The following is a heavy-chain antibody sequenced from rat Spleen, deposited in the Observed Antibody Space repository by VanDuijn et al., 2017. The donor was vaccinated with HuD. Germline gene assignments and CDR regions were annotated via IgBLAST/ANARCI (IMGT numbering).Heavy chain of an antibody. Sequence: EVQMVESGGGLVQPGRSLTLSCAASGFTFSAYGMAWVRQAPTKGLEWVATISYGDSFGHSSTYYRDSVKGRFTISTDNAKSTLSLQMDSLRSEDTATYYCARRHYGYTDYFDYWGQGVMVTVSS. V-gene: IGHV5-29*01. CDR3: ARRHYGYTDYFDY. CDR1: GFTFSAYG. D-gene: IGHD1-9*01. CDR2: ISYGDSFGHSST. J-gene: IGHJ2*01.